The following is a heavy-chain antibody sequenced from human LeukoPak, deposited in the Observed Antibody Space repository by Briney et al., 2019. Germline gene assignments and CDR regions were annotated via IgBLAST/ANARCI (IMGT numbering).Heavy chain of an antibody. D-gene: IGHD3-10*01. CDR2: ISSSGSTI. CDR3: AIRLLWFGEPDTM. V-gene: IGHV3-11*01. Sequence: GGSLRLSCAASGFTFSDYYMSWIRQAPGKGLEWVSYISSSGSTIYYADSVKGRFTISRDNAKNSLYLQMNSLRAEDTAVYYCAIRLLWFGEPDTMWGQGTLVTVSS. J-gene: IGHJ4*02. CDR1: GFTFSDYY.